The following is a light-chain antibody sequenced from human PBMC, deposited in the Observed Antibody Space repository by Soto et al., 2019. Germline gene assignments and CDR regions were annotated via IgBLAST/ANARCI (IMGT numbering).Light chain of an antibody. CDR3: QQYNNWPPYT. Sequence: IVTTQSPATLSVSLGERATLSCRASQSVFSNLAWYQQKPGQAPRLLIYGASTRATGIPARFSGSGSGTEFTLTISSLQSEDFAVYYCQQYNNWPPYTFGQGTKLEIK. V-gene: IGKV3-15*01. CDR1: QSVFSN. J-gene: IGKJ2*01. CDR2: GAS.